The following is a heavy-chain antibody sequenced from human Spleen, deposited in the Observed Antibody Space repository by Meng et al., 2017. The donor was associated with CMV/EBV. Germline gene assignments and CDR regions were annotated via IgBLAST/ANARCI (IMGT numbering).Heavy chain of an antibody. CDR2: ISWNSGSI. Sequence: GGSLRLSCAASGFTFDDYAMHWVRQAPGKGLEWVSGISWNSGSIGYADSVKGRFTISRDNAKNSLYLQMNNLRAEDTAVYYCARDRFCSTSSCNPGRYYYGMDVWGQGTTVTVSS. V-gene: IGHV3-9*01. CDR3: ARDRFCSTSSCNPGRYYYGMDV. D-gene: IGHD2-2*01. CDR1: GFTFDDYA. J-gene: IGHJ6*02.